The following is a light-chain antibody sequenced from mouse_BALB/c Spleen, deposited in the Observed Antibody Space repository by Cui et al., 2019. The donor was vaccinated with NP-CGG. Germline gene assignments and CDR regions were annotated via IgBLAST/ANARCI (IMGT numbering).Light chain of an antibody. J-gene: IGLJ1*01. CDR3: ALWYGNHWV. Sequence: QAVVTQEPALTTSPGETVTLTCRSSTGAVTTSNYANWVQEKPDHLFTGLIGGTRNRAPGVPARFSGSLIGDKAALTITGAQTEDEAIYFCALWYGNHWVFGGGTKVTVL. CDR1: TGAVTTSNY. V-gene: IGLV1*01. CDR2: GTR.